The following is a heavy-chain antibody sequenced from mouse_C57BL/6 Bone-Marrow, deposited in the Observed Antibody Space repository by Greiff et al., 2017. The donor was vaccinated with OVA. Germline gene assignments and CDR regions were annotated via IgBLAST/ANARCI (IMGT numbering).Heavy chain of an antibody. CDR3: AREGIYYDYDGFAY. CDR2: ISYDGST. J-gene: IGHJ3*01. D-gene: IGHD2-4*01. CDR1: GYSITSGYY. V-gene: IGHV3-6*01. Sequence: ESGPGLVKPSQSLSLTCSVTGYSITSGYYWNWIRQFPGNQLEWMGYISYDGSTNYHPSLKNRISLTPDKSNNQFFLKLNSVTTEDTATYYCAREGIYYDYDGFAYWGQGTLVTVSA.